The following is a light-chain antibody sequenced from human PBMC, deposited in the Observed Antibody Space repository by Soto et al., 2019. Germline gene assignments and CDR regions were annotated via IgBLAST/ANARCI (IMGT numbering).Light chain of an antibody. CDR2: DAS. CDR3: QLYKIRRT. J-gene: IGKJ1*01. Sequence: DIQMAQPTSSLSASVGDRVTIACRASQSIRYWLAWYQQKPGNAPKFLIYDASTLQSGVPSRFSGSGSGTEFTLTISSLQPDESATYYCQLYKIRRTFGQGIKVDI. V-gene: IGKV1-5*01. CDR1: QSIRYW.